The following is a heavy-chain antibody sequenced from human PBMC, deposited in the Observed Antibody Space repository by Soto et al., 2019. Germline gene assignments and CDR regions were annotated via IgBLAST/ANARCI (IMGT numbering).Heavy chain of an antibody. CDR3: ARDHEGFYGDYTFDI. J-gene: IGHJ3*02. V-gene: IGHV1-2*02. Sequence: GASVKVSCKASGYTFTGYYMHWVRQAPGQGLEWMGWINPNSGGTNYAQKFQGRVTMTRDTSISTAYMELSRLRSDDMAVYYCARDHEGFYGDYTFDIWGQGTMVTVSS. CDR1: GYTFTGYY. CDR2: INPNSGGT. D-gene: IGHD4-17*01.